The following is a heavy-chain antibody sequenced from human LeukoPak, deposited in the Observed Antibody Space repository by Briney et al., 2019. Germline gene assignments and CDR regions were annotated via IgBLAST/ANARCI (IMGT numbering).Heavy chain of an antibody. V-gene: IGHV3-49*04. CDR1: GFTFGDYA. Sequence: GGSLRLSCAASGFTFGDYAMSWVRQAPGKGLEWVGFIRSKAYGGTTEYAASVKGRFTISRDDSKSIAYLQMNSLKTEDTAVYYCTRDWRNYDFWSGPFDYWGQGTLVTVSS. CDR2: IRSKAYGGTT. J-gene: IGHJ4*02. D-gene: IGHD3-3*01. CDR3: TRDWRNYDFWSGPFDY.